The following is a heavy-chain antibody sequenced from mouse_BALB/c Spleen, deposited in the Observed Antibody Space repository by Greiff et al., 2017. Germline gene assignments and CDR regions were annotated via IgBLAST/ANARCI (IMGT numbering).Heavy chain of an antibody. CDR3: ARGGRYDVAMDY. D-gene: IGHD2-14*01. CDR2: ISDGGSYT. CDR1: GFTFSDYY. J-gene: IGHJ4*01. V-gene: IGHV5-4*02. Sequence: EVQLVESGGGLVKPGGSLKLSCAASGFTFSDYYMYWVRQTPEKRLEWVATISDGGSYTYYPDSVKGRFTISRDNAKNNLYLQMSSLKSEDTAMYYCARGGRYDVAMDYWGQGTSVTVSS.